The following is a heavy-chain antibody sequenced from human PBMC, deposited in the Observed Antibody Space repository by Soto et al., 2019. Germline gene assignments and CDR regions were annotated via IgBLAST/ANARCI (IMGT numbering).Heavy chain of an antibody. Sequence: GESLKISCAASEFTFGNYWMSWVRQAPGKGPEWVANIKQDGSERNYVDSVKGRFTISRDNAENSLYLQMNSLRVEDTGVYYCASARHIGPWGQGTLVTVSS. CDR2: IKQDGSER. CDR3: ASARHIGP. V-gene: IGHV3-7*01. D-gene: IGHD2-21*01. J-gene: IGHJ5*02. CDR1: EFTFGNYW.